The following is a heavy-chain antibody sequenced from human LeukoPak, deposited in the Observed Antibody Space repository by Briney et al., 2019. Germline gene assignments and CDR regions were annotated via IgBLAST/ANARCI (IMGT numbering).Heavy chain of an antibody. J-gene: IGHJ3*02. CDR1: GGSISSNNHY. CDR3: AREDSSVSDDAFDI. D-gene: IGHD3-22*01. Sequence: SGTLSLTCTVSGGSISSNNHYWGWIRQPPGKGLEWIGSIYHSGSTYYNPSLKSRVTISVDTSKNQFSLRLSSVTAADTAVYYCAREDSSVSDDAFDIWGQGTMVTVSS. CDR2: IYHSGST. V-gene: IGHV4-39*02.